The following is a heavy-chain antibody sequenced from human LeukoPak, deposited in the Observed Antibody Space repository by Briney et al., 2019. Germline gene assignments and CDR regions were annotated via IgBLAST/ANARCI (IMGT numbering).Heavy chain of an antibody. D-gene: IGHD2-8*01. CDR3: ARALMGFDY. Sequence: PGGSLRLSCAASGFTFSSYSMNWVRQAPGKGLEWVAVIHSGGSIYYADSVQGRFTIARDNSKNTVYLQLNNVRADDTAVYYCARALMGFDYWGQGTLVVVSS. CDR1: GFTFSSYS. J-gene: IGHJ4*02. V-gene: IGHV3-53*01. CDR2: IHSGGSI.